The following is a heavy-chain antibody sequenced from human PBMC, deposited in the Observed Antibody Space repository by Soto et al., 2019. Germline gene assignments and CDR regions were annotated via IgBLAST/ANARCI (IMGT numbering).Heavy chain of an antibody. J-gene: IGHJ4*02. CDR1: GYTFTSTW. CDR3: ARDQSHIDTFWWLGA. V-gene: IGHV1-46*01. D-gene: IGHD3-3*01. CDR2: ISPNGDRT. Sequence: QVQLVQSGAEVRKPGASVKVSCKASGYTFTSTWMHWVRQAPGQGLEWMGIISPNGDRTIYTEKFQGRLTITRDTSTATDYMELSSLRSEDTAVYYCARDQSHIDTFWWLGAWGQGALVTVSS.